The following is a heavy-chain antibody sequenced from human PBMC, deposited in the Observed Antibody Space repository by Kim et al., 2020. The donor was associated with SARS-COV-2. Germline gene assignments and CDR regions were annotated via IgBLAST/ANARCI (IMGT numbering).Heavy chain of an antibody. CDR2: INRWSSTI. Sequence: GGSLRLSCAASGFSFSSYSMNWVRQAPGKGLEWVSSINRWSSTIYYADSVKGRFIISRDNAKNSLYLQMNSLRAEDTAVYYCSRDGDYGDVDAFDIWGQGTMVTVSS. CDR3: SRDGDYGDVDAFDI. J-gene: IGHJ3*02. CDR1: GFSFSSYS. D-gene: IGHD4-17*01. V-gene: IGHV3-21*01.